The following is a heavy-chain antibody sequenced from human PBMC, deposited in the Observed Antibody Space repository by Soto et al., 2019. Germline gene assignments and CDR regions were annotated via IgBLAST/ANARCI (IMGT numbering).Heavy chain of an antibody. V-gene: IGHV3-23*01. J-gene: IGHJ4*02. Sequence: GGSLRLSWAASGFTFSSYAMIWVRQAPGKGMEWVAAISGSGGSTYYADSVKGRFTISRDNSKNTLYLQMNSLRAEDAAVYYCAKDLVGSNADYFDYWGQGTLVTVSS. CDR1: GFTFSSYA. D-gene: IGHD2-15*01. CDR3: AKDLVGSNADYFDY. CDR2: ISGSGGST.